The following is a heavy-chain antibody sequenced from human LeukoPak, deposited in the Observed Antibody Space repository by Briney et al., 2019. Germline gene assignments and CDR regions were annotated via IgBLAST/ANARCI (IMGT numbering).Heavy chain of an antibody. D-gene: IGHD3-10*01. J-gene: IGHJ5*01. Sequence: ASVKVSCTASGYTFTSYDINWVRQASGRGLEWVGWMSPNSGDTGYAQKFQGRVTMTRDTSISTAYLDLISLTAEDTAVYYCARRLRGVVSRKNWFDSWGQGTLATVSS. CDR1: GYTFTSYD. V-gene: IGHV1-8*01. CDR3: ARRLRGVVSRKNWFDS. CDR2: MSPNSGDT.